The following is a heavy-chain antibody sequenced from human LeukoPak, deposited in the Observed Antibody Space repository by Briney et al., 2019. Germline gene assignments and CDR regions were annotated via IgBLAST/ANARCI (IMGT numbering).Heavy chain of an antibody. CDR3: ARDPISATIPGYYYYYMDV. D-gene: IGHD5-12*01. J-gene: IGHJ6*03. CDR2: ISAYNGNT. CDR1: GYTFPSYG. Sequence: ASVKVSCKASGYTFPSYGIRWVRQAPGQGLEWMGWISAYNGNTNYAQKLQGRVTMTTDTSTSTAYMELRSLRSDDTAVYYCARDPISATIPGYYYYYMDVWGKGTTVTVSS. V-gene: IGHV1-18*01.